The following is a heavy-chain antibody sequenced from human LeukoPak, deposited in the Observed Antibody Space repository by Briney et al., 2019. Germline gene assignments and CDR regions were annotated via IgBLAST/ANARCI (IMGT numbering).Heavy chain of an antibody. V-gene: IGHV1-46*01. CDR1: GYTFTTSY. J-gene: IGHJ3*02. Sequence: ASVKVSGKAAGYTFTTSYMHWVRQPLDQGLEGMETINPSGGSTSYAQKFRGRVTMTRDTSTSTVYMELSSLRSEDTAVYYCARGGRGEGTGTTRVAFDIWGQGTMVTVSS. CDR2: INPSGGST. D-gene: IGHD1-1*01. CDR3: ARGGRGEGTGTTRVAFDI.